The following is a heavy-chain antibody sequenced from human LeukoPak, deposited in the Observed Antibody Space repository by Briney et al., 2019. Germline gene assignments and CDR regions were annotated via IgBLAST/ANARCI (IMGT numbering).Heavy chain of an antibody. D-gene: IGHD3-9*01. V-gene: IGHV4-31*03. CDR2: IYYSGST. Sequence: SETLSLTCTASGGSISSGGYYWSWIRQHPGKGLEWIGYIYYSGSTYYNPSLKSRVTISVDTSKNQFSLKLSSVTAADTAVYYCARGLRYFDWFSGMDVWGKGTTVTVSS. CDR1: GGSISSGGYY. J-gene: IGHJ6*04. CDR3: ARGLRYFDWFSGMDV.